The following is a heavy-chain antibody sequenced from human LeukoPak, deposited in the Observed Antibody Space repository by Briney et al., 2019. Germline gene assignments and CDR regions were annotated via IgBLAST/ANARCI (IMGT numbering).Heavy chain of an antibody. CDR3: ARSGIVATITHWFDP. Sequence: ASVKVSCKASGYTFTSYDINWVRQATGQGLEWMGWMNPNSGNTGYAQKFQGRVTMTRNTSISTAYMELSSLRSEDTAVYYCARSGIVATITHWFDPWGQGTLVTVSS. D-gene: IGHD5-12*01. J-gene: IGHJ5*02. CDR2: MNPNSGNT. V-gene: IGHV1-8*01. CDR1: GYTFTSYD.